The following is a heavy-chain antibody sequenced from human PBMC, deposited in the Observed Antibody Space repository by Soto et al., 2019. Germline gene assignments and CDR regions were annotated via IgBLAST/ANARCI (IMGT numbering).Heavy chain of an antibody. CDR3: ARHAGSSNSCYQYFDY. CDR2: IYSSGST. V-gene: IGHV4-59*08. J-gene: IGHJ4*02. CDR1: GGSINSYY. Sequence: SETLSLTCTVSGGSINSYYWSWIRQSPEKGLEWIGYIYSSGSTNYNPSLKSRVTISVDTSKNQFSLKLSSVTAADTAVYYCARHAGSSNSCYQYFDYWGQGPLVTVSS. D-gene: IGHD2-2*01.